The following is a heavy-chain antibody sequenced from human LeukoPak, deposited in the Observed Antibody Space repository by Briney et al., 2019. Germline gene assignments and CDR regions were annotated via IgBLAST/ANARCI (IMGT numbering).Heavy chain of an antibody. CDR1: GGTFSSYA. Sequence: SVKVSCKASGGTFSSYAISWVRQAPGQGLEGMGGIIPIFGTANYAQKFQARVTITADESTSTAYMELSSLRSEDTAVYYCARASDFWSGYYVPDYYYYYMDVWGKGTTVTVSS. J-gene: IGHJ6*03. D-gene: IGHD3-3*01. V-gene: IGHV1-69*13. CDR3: ARASDFWSGYYVPDYYYYYMDV. CDR2: IIPIFGTA.